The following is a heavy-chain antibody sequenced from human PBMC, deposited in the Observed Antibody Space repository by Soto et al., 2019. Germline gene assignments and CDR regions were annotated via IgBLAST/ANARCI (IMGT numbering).Heavy chain of an antibody. J-gene: IGHJ4*02. D-gene: IGHD5-18*01. CDR1: GYTFTSYG. Sequence: QVQLVQSGAEVKKPGASVKVSCKASGYTFTSYGISWVRQAPGQGLEWMGWISAYNGNTNYAKKLQGRVTMTTDTSTRTAYMELRSLRSDDTAVYYWASSLLVGYGLEGESDWGQGTLVTVSS. CDR2: ISAYNGNT. CDR3: ASSLLVGYGLEGESD. V-gene: IGHV1-18*01.